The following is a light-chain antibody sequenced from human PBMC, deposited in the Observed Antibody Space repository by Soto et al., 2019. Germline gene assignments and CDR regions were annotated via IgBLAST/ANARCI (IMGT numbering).Light chain of an antibody. Sequence: EIVLTQSPGTLSLSPGESATLSCRASQSVSSNSLAWYRRNPGQPPSLLIYGTSTRATDIPRRFSGSGSGTDFTLTIPILEPEDFAEYFCQQYGASPPTFGQGTKVEVQ. CDR2: GTS. CDR1: QSVSSNS. J-gene: IGKJ1*01. V-gene: IGKV3-20*01. CDR3: QQYGASPPT.